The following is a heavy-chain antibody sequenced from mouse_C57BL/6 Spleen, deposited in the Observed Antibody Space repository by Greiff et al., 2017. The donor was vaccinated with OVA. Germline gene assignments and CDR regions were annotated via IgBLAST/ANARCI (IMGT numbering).Heavy chain of an antibody. Sequence: VQLQQSGPELVKPGASVKISCKASGYSFTGYYMNWVKQSPEKSLEWIGEINPSTGGTTYNQKFKAKATLTVDKSSSTAYMQLKSLTSEDSAVYYCARTPTVKYFDVWGTGTTFTVSS. V-gene: IGHV1-42*01. CDR3: ARTPTVKYFDV. CDR2: INPSTGGT. J-gene: IGHJ1*03. CDR1: GYSFTGYY. D-gene: IGHD1-1*01.